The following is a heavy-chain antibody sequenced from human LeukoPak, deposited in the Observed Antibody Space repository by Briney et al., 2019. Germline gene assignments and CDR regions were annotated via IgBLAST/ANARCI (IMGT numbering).Heavy chain of an antibody. CDR1: GFTFSTYW. CDR3: ARDLKSGAPGDDY. J-gene: IGHJ4*02. CDR2: LKEDGSEE. Sequence: GGSLRLSCSASGFTFSTYWMSWVRQAPGKGLEWVANLKEDGSEEFSVDSVKGRFTISRDNAKNSLYLQMNNLRVEDTAVYYCARDLKSGAPGDDYWGQGTLVTVSS. D-gene: IGHD1-26*01. V-gene: IGHV3-7*01.